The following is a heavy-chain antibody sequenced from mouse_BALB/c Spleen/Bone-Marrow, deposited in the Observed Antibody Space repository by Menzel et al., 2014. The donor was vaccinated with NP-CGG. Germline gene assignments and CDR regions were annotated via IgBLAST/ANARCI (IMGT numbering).Heavy chain of an antibody. Sequence: EVKLEESGAELVKPGASVKLSCTASGFNFKDYYMHWVKQRPEQGLEWIGRIDPANGNTKYDPKFQGKATLTADTSSNTAYLQLSNLTSEDTAVYYCARGGLYDGIDYWGQGTTLTVSS. CDR3: ARGGLYDGIDY. D-gene: IGHD2-3*01. CDR1: GFNFKDYY. V-gene: IGHV14-3*02. J-gene: IGHJ2*01. CDR2: IDPANGNT.